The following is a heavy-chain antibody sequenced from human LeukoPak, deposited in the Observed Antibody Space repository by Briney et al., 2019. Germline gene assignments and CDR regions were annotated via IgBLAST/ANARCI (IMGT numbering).Heavy chain of an antibody. J-gene: IGHJ4*02. Sequence: RASVKVSCKASGFTFTSSTVQWVRQARGQRLEWIGWIVVGSGNTNYAKKFQERVIITRDMSTTTVYMELSSLRSEDTAVYYCAGTPWFGELTLDYWGQGTLVTVS. CDR3: AGTPWFGELTLDY. V-gene: IGHV1-58*01. CDR1: GFTFTSST. D-gene: IGHD3-10*01. CDR2: IVVGSGNT.